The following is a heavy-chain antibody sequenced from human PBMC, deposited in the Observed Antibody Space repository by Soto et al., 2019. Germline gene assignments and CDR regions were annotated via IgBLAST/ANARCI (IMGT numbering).Heavy chain of an antibody. Sequence: GVLRLSCTASGFTFSDYYMSWIRQAPGKGLEWLAYISGSGSTTYYTDSVKGRFAISRDNARTPLYLQINSLRVEDSAVYYCARSSLTYFEFWGQGTLVTVSS. V-gene: IGHV3-11*01. CDR1: GFTFSDYY. CDR3: ARSSLTYFEF. CDR2: ISGSGSTT. J-gene: IGHJ4*02.